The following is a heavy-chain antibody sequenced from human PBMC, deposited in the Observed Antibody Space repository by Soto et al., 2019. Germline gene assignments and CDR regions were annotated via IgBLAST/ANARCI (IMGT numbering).Heavy chain of an antibody. CDR3: ARDLKYFRLSGNWFDS. D-gene: IGHD2-2*01. CDR2: ISGNNGAT. CDR1: GYTFANYG. Sequence: QVPLMQSGTEVKKPGASVKVSCKASGYTFANYGISWVRQAPGQGLEWMGWISGNNGATNYPPKIQGRVTMTRDTSTDTAYMVLRSLRSDDTAVYFCARDLKYFRLSGNWFDSWGQGTLVTVSS. V-gene: IGHV1-18*04. J-gene: IGHJ5*01.